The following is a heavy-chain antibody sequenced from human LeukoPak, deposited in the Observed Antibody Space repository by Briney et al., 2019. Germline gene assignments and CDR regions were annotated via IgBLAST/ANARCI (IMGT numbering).Heavy chain of an antibody. D-gene: IGHD6-19*01. J-gene: IGHJ4*02. Sequence: SGGSLRLSCAASGFTFSSYSMSWVRQAPGKGLEWVSYISSSSSTIYYADSVEGRFSISRGNAKNSLYLQMNSLRDEDTAVYYCARGHSSGRSTFDYWGQGTLVTVSS. CDR2: ISSSSSTI. V-gene: IGHV3-48*02. CDR3: ARGHSSGRSTFDY. CDR1: GFTFSSYS.